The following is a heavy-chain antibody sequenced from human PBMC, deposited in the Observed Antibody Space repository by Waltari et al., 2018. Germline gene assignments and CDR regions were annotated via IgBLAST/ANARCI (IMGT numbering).Heavy chain of an antibody. D-gene: IGHD3-22*01. J-gene: IGHJ4*02. CDR1: GGTFSSYA. CDR2: IIPIFGTA. Sequence: QVQLVQSGAEVKKPGSSVKVSCKASGGTFSSYAISWVRQAPGQGLEWMGGIIPIFGTANYEQKFQGRVTITTDESTSTAYMELSSLRSEDTAVYYCATEFPLYDSSGYSFDYWGQGTLVTVSS. CDR3: ATEFPLYDSSGYSFDY. V-gene: IGHV1-69*05.